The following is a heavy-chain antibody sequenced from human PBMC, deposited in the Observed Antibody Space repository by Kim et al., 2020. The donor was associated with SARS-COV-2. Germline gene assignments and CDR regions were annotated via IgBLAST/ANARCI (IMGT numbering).Heavy chain of an antibody. CDR3: AKDIGVPGNFDY. J-gene: IGHJ4*02. Sequence: GGSLRLSCAASGFTFDDYAMHWVRQAPGKGLEWVSGISWNSGSIGYADSVKGRFTISRDNAKNSLYLQMNSLRAEDKALYYCAKDIGVPGNFDYWGQGTLVTVSS. D-gene: IGHD6-19*01. CDR2: ISWNSGSI. CDR1: GFTFDDYA. V-gene: IGHV3-9*01.